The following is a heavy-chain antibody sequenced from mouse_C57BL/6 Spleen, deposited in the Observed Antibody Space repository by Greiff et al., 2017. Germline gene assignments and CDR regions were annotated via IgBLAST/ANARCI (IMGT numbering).Heavy chain of an antibody. J-gene: IGHJ1*03. CDR2: ISDGGSYT. V-gene: IGHV5-4*01. CDR3: ARDGGLTGTHFDV. CDR1: GFTFSSYA. Sequence: EVQGVESGGGLVKPGGSLKLSCAASGFTFSSYAMSWVRQTPEKRLEWVATISDGGSYTYYPDNVKGRFTISRDNAKNNLYLQMSHLKSEDTAMYYCARDGGLTGTHFDVWGTGTTVTVSS. D-gene: IGHD4-1*01.